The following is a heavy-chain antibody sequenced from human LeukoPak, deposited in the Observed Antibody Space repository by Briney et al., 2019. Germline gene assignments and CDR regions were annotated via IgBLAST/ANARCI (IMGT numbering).Heavy chain of an antibody. CDR3: ASFYDYVWGPRGWFDP. D-gene: IGHD3-16*01. CDR1: GFTFSSYS. CDR2: ISSSSSYI. J-gene: IGHJ5*02. V-gene: IGHV3-21*01. Sequence: GGSLRLSCAASGFTFSSYSMNWVRQAPGNGLGWVSSISSSSSYIYYADSVKGRFTISRDNAKNSLYLQMNSLRAEDTAVYYCASFYDYVWGPRGWFDPWGQGTLVTVSS.